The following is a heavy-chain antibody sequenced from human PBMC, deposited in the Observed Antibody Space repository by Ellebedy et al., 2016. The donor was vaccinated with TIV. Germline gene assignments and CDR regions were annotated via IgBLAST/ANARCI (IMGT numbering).Heavy chain of an antibody. D-gene: IGHD2-8*01. Sequence: GGSLRLSCAASGFTFSSYAMHWVRQAPGKGLEWVAVISYDGSNKYYADSVKGRFTISRDNAKNSLYLQMNSLRAEDTAVYYCAKDRGTRGWDAFDIWGQGTLVTVSS. CDR2: ISYDGSNK. CDR3: AKDRGTRGWDAFDI. CDR1: GFTFSSYA. J-gene: IGHJ3*02. V-gene: IGHV3-30*04.